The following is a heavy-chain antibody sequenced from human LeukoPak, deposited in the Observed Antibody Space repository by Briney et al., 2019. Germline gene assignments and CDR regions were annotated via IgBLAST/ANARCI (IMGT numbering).Heavy chain of an antibody. J-gene: IGHJ6*03. Sequence: SETLSLTCAVYGGSFSGYYWSWIRQPPGKGLEWIGEINHSGSTNYNPSLKSRVTISVDTSKNQFSLELSSVTAADTTVYYCARAPERWYSYGSYTFYYMDVWGKGATVTVSS. CDR3: ARAPERWYSYGSYTFYYMDV. D-gene: IGHD5-18*01. CDR1: GGSFSGYY. V-gene: IGHV4-34*01. CDR2: INHSGST.